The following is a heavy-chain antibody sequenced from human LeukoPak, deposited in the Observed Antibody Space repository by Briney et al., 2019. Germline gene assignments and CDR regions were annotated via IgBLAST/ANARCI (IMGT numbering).Heavy chain of an antibody. CDR3: ARGSRGYSGYDRGTFDY. V-gene: IGHV4-61*01. J-gene: IGHJ4*02. CDR1: GGSIISGSYY. CDR2: IYYSGST. Sequence: PSQTLSLTCTVSGGSIISGSYYWSWIRQPPGKGLEWIGYIYYSGSTNYNPSLKSRVTISVDTSKNQFSLKLSSVTAADTAVYYCARGSRGYSGYDRGTFDYWGQGTLVTVSS. D-gene: IGHD5-12*01.